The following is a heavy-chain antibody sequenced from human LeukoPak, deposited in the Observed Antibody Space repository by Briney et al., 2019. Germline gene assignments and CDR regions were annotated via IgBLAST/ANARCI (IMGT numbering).Heavy chain of an antibody. D-gene: IGHD3-10*01. Sequence: GESLKISCAASGFTFSIYAMSWVRQAPGKGLQRVSSITSRGESTWYVDSVKGRFTITRDNSENTLYLQMHSLRAEDTAVYYCARDRPNYYGGDGHYYRRDGDYWGRGTLVSVSS. J-gene: IGHJ4*02. V-gene: IGHV3-23*01. CDR1: GFTFSIYA. CDR2: ITSRGEST. CDR3: ARDRPNYYGGDGHYYRRDGDY.